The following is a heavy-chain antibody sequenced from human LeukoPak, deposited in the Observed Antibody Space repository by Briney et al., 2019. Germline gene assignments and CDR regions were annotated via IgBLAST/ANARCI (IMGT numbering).Heavy chain of an antibody. CDR3: AKRYYYMDV. V-gene: IGHV3-23*01. Sequence: GGSLRLSCAATGFTFSSYSMNWVRQAPGKGLEWVSAISGSGGSTYYADSVKGRFTISRDNSKTTLYLQMNSLRAEDTAVYYCAKRYYYMDVWGKGTTVTVSS. CDR1: GFTFSSYS. CDR2: ISGSGGST. J-gene: IGHJ6*03.